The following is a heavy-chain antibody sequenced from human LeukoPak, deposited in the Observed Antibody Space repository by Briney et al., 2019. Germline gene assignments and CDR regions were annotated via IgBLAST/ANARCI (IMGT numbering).Heavy chain of an antibody. J-gene: IGHJ4*02. D-gene: IGHD6-13*01. CDR2: IWYDGSNK. V-gene: IGHV3-33*01. CDR1: EFTFSSYG. CDR3: ASGPVALGQQLGIFDY. Sequence: RGSLRLSCAASEFTFSSYGMHWVRQAPGKGLEWVAVIWYDGSNKYYADSVKGRFTISRDNSKNTLYLQMNSLRAEDTAVYYCASGPVALGQQLGIFDYWGQGTLVTVSS.